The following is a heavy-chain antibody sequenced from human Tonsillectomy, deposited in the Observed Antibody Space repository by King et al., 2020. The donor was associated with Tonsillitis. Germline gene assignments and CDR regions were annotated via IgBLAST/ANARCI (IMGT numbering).Heavy chain of an antibody. D-gene: IGHD2-15*01. Sequence: VQLVESGGGLVQPGGSLRLSCAVSGFTFRCYAMSWVRRAPAKGLEWGSGISGSGGRAYYVDFVQGRFSISRDNSQNPLYVEMNTVRAEDTAVYYCAKDLLQCDGGCCYNAFDVWGQGTMVTVSS. V-gene: IGHV3-23*04. CDR1: GFTFRCYA. J-gene: IGHJ3*01. CDR3: AKDLLQCDGGCCYNAFDV. CDR2: ISGSGGRA.